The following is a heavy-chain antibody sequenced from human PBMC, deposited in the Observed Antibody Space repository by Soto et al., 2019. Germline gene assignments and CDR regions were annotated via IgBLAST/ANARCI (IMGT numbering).Heavy chain of an antibody. D-gene: IGHD1-26*01. CDR2: MYYSGST. J-gene: IGHJ4*02. CDR1: GGSISSSSYY. Sequence: PSETLSLTCTVSGGSISSSSYYWGWIRQPPGKGLEWIGSMYYSGSTYYNPSLKSRVTISVDTSKNQFSLKLNSVTAADTAVYYCATFSGSYYKGDDYWGQGTLVTVS. CDR3: ATFSGSYYKGDDY. V-gene: IGHV4-39*01.